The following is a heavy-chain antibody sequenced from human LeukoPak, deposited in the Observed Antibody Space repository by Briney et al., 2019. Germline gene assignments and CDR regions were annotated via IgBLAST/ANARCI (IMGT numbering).Heavy chain of an antibody. D-gene: IGHD5-18*01. CDR3: ARDYVDTAMVRYGGHYGMDV. CDR2: IIPILGIA. Sequence: GASVKVSCKASGGTFSSYGISWVRQAPGQGLEWMGRIIPILGIANYAQKFQGRVTITADKSTSTAYMELSSLRSEDTAVYYCARDYVDTAMVRYGGHYGMDVWGQGTTVTVSS. J-gene: IGHJ6*02. CDR1: GGTFSSYG. V-gene: IGHV1-69*04.